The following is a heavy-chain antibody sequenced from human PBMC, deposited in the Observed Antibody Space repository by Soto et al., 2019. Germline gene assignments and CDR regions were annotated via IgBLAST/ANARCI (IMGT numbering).Heavy chain of an antibody. CDR1: GYTFTTYT. Sequence: ASVKVSCKESGYTFTTYTIIWVRQAPGQGLECMGWISVYNGHTNYEQKFQGRVTMTTDTSTSTAYMELRSLRSDDTAVYYCAYCPSSTCYVSWFDPWGQGTLVTVSS. CDR3: AYCPSSTCYVSWFDP. J-gene: IGHJ5*02. CDR2: ISVYNGHT. D-gene: IGHD2-2*01. V-gene: IGHV1-18*01.